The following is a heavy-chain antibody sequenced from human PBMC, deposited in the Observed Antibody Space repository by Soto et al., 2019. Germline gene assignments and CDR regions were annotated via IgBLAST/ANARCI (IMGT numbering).Heavy chain of an antibody. V-gene: IGHV3-7*01. J-gene: IGHJ6*02. CDR3: GRDEVRNGVGV. Sequence: EVRLVESGGGLVQPGGSLRLSCVASGFTFTSYWMSWVRQAPGKGLEWVANIKGDGSEKRYVDSVKGRLTISRDNAKNSVYLQMSSVRVEDTALYYCGRDEVRNGVGVWGQGTTVTVSS. CDR1: GFTFTSYW. CDR2: IKGDGSEK.